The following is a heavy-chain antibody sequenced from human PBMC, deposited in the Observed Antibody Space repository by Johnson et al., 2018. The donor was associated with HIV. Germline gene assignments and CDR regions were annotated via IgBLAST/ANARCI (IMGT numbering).Heavy chain of an antibody. D-gene: IGHD5-18*01. CDR3: ARDIAIQLWSHDAFDI. CDR1: GFTFSDYY. CDR2: ISSSGSTI. Sequence: QVQLVESGGGVVQPGRSLRLSCAASGFTFSDYYMSWIRQAPGKGLEWVSYISSSGSTIYYADSVKGRFTISRDNAKNSLYLQMNSLRAEDTAVYYCARDIAIQLWSHDAFDIWGQGTMVTVS. V-gene: IGHV3-11*04. J-gene: IGHJ3*02.